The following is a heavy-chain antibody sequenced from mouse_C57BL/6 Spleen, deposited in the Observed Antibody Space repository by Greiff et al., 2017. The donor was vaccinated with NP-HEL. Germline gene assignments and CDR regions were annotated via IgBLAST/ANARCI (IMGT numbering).Heavy chain of an antibody. CDR2: IDPENGDT. J-gene: IGHJ3*01. Sequence: EVQLQQSGAELVRPGASVKLSCTASGFNIKDDYMHWVKQRPEQGLEWIGWIDPENGDTEYASKFQGKATITADTSSNTAYLQLSSLTSEDTAVYYYTTDYYGSSKFAYWGQGTLVTVSA. D-gene: IGHD1-1*01. CDR3: TTDYYGSSKFAY. V-gene: IGHV14-4*01. CDR1: GFNIKDDY.